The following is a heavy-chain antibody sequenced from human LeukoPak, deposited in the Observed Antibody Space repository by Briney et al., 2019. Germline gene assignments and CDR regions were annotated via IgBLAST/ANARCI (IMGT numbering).Heavy chain of an antibody. CDR2: ISYDGSNK. Sequence: GGSLRLSCAASGFTFSSYAMHWVRQAPGKGLEWVAVISYDGSNKYYADSVKGRFTISRDNSKNTLYLQMNSLRAEDTAVYYCARVSCSGGSCYVYYYYYYGMGVWGQGTTVTVSS. J-gene: IGHJ6*02. D-gene: IGHD2-15*01. CDR3: ARVSCSGGSCYVYYYYYYGMGV. V-gene: IGHV3-30*04. CDR1: GFTFSSYA.